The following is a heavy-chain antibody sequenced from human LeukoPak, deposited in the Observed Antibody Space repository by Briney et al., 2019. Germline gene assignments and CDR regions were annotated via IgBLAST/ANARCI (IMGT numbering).Heavy chain of an antibody. CDR3: AKVPREGYCSGGSCYVFYFDY. J-gene: IGHJ4*02. CDR1: GFTFSSYA. V-gene: IGHV3-23*01. Sequence: GGSLRLSCAASGFTFSSYAMSWVRQAPGKGLEWVSAISGSDGSTYYADSVTGRFTISRDNSKNTLYLQMNSLRAEDTAVYYCAKVPREGYCSGGSCYVFYFDYWGQGALVTVSS. CDR2: ISGSDGST. D-gene: IGHD2-15*01.